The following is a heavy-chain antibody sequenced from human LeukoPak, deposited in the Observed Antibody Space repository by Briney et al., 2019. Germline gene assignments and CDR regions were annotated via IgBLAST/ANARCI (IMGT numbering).Heavy chain of an antibody. Sequence: TSETLSLTCSVFDGSISNYYWSWIRQPPGKGLEWIGYIYYSGSTNYNPSLKSRVTISVDTSKNQFSQKLSSVTAADTAVYYCARDPSGSSGLYFDYWGQGTLVTVSS. CDR2: IYYSGST. D-gene: IGHD1-26*01. V-gene: IGHV4-59*01. CDR3: ARDPSGSSGLYFDY. CDR1: DGSISNYY. J-gene: IGHJ4*02.